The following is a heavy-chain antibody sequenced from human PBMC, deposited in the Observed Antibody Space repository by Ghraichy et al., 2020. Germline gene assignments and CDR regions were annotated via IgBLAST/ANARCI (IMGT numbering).Heavy chain of an antibody. CDR3: AKERGRDGYSYGPPLFDY. CDR1: GFTFSSYA. D-gene: IGHD5-18*01. J-gene: IGHJ4*02. Sequence: GGSLRLSCAASGFTFSSYAMSWVRQAPGKGLEWVSAISGSGGSTYYADSVKGRFTISRDNSKNTLYLQMNSLRAEDTAVYYCAKERGRDGYSYGPPLFDYWGQGTLVTVSS. CDR2: ISGSGGST. V-gene: IGHV3-23*01.